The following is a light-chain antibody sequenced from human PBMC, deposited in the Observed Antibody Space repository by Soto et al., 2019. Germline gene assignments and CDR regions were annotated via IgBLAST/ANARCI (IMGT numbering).Light chain of an antibody. J-gene: IGKJ1*01. V-gene: IGKV1-39*01. CDR1: QGITNY. CDR3: QQGHTFPWT. CDR2: AAS. Sequence: DIQMTQSPSSLSASVGDRVTITCRASQGITNYLNWYQQKLGQAPRLLIYAASTLESGVPSRFSGSESETDFTLSITSLQPEDFATYYCQQGHTFPWTFGQGTKV.